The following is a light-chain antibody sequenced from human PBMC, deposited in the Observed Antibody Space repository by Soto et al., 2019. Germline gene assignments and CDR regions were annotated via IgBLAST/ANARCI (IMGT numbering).Light chain of an antibody. CDR3: AAWDDSLNGVV. J-gene: IGLJ3*02. CDR1: SSNIGSNT. V-gene: IGLV1-44*01. CDR2: SNN. Sequence: QSVLTQPPSASGTPGQRVTISCSGSSSNIGSNTVNWYQQLPGTAPKLLIYSNNQRPSGVPDRFSGSKSGTSASLAISGLQSADEADYYCAAWDDSLNGVVVGGGTKLTVL.